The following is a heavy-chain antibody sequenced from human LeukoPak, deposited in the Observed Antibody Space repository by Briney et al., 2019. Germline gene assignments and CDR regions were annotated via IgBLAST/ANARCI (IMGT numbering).Heavy chain of an antibody. D-gene: IGHD2-15*01. V-gene: IGHV3-30-3*01. CDR1: GFTFSAYA. CDR2: MLYDGSNK. CDR3: ARDRKGSGFDI. J-gene: IGHJ3*02. Sequence: PGRSLRLSCAASGFTFSAYAMHWVRQAPGKGLEWVAVMLYDGSNKYYADSVRGRFTISRDNSRSTLYLQMNSLRAEDTALHYCARDRKGSGFDIWGQGTMVTVSS.